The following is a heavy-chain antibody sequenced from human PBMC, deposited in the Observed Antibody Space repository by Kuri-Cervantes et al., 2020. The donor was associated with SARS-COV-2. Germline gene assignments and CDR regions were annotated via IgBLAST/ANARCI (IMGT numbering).Heavy chain of an antibody. Sequence: ASVKVSCQASGYIFTSYDINWVRQATGQGLEWMGWMNPNSGNTGYAQKFQGRVTITRNTSISTAYMELSSLSSEDTAVYYCARAHAYDFWSGYSHWYFDVWGRGTLVTVSS. CDR1: GYIFTSYD. CDR2: MNPNSGNT. D-gene: IGHD3-3*01. V-gene: IGHV1-8*03. J-gene: IGHJ2*01. CDR3: ARAHAYDFWSGYSHWYFDV.